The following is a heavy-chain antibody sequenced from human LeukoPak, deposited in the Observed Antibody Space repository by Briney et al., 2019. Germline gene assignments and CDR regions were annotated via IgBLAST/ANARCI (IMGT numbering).Heavy chain of an antibody. D-gene: IGHD3-22*01. CDR1: GFSFSTYG. Sequence: GGSLRLSCAASGFSFSTYGMHWVRQAPGKGLEWVAMIWYDASGQHYADSVKGRFAISRDTSKNTLYLQMNSLRAEDTAVYFCARDSLYDDNGYYHYFDYWGQGTLVTVSS. CDR3: ARDSLYDDNGYYHYFDY. CDR2: IWYDASGQ. V-gene: IGHV3-33*01. J-gene: IGHJ4*02.